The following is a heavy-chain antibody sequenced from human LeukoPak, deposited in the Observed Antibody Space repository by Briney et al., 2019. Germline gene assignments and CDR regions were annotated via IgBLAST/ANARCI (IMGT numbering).Heavy chain of an antibody. CDR2: VSSGGSKI. J-gene: IGHJ4*02. V-gene: IGHV3-48*03. CDR1: GFTFSSNE. D-gene: IGHD3-10*01. Sequence: GGSLRLSCAASGFTFSSNEMNWVRQAPGKGLEWLSYVSSGGSKIYYADSVKGRFTISRDNAKNSLYLQLNSLRAEDTAVYYCARDGVQGAPRGGYFDYWGQGILVTVSS. CDR3: ARDGVQGAPRGGYFDY.